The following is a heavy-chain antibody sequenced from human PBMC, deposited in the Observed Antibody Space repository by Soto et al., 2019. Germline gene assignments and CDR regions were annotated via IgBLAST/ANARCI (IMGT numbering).Heavy chain of an antibody. CDR3: ARDSREPRAYYYYGMDV. J-gene: IGHJ6*02. CDR2: ISSSGSTI. Sequence: SGGSLRLSCAASGFTFSDYYMSWIRQAPGKGLEWVSYISSSGSTIYYADSVKGRFTISRDNAKNSLYLQMNSLRSEDTAVYYCARDSREPRAYYYYGMDVWGQGTTVTVPS. D-gene: IGHD1-1*01. V-gene: IGHV3-11*01. CDR1: GFTFSDYY.